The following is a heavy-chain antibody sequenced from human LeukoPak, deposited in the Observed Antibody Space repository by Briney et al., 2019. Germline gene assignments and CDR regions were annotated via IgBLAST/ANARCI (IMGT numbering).Heavy chain of an antibody. V-gene: IGHV3-30*02. D-gene: IGHD2-2*01. CDR1: GFTFSNYG. J-gene: IGHJ6*02. CDR2: MRYDGSNK. Sequence: GGSLRLSCAASGFTFSNYGLHWVRQAPGKGLEWVAFMRYDGSNKCYADSVKGRFTISRDNSKNTLYLQMNSLRVEDTAVYYRARRYCSSTRCSQGDGMDVWGQGTTVTVSS. CDR3: ARRYCSSTRCSQGDGMDV.